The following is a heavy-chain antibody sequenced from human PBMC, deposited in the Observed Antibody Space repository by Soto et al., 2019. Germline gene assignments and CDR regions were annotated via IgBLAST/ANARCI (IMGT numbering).Heavy chain of an antibody. J-gene: IGHJ4*02. CDR2: ISGGGDTT. Sequence: EVQLLESGGGLVQPGESLRLSCAGSGFTFNNYAMTWVRQAPGKGPEWVSAISGGGDTTYYADSVKGRFTISRDNSKNTLYLQMNGLRAEDTAVYYCAKHGPQYSSSLTHYWGQGTLVTVSS. CDR3: AKHGPQYSSSLTHY. CDR1: GFTFNNYA. V-gene: IGHV3-23*01. D-gene: IGHD6-13*01.